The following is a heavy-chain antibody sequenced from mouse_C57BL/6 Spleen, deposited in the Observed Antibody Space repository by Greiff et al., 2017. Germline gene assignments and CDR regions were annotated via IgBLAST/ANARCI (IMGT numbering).Heavy chain of an antibody. Sequence: VQLQQSGAELVKPGASVKLSCKASGYTFTEYTIHWVKQRSGQGLEWIGWFYPGSGSIKYNEKFKDKATLTADKSSSTVYMELSRLTSEDSAVYFCARHEVGYYGSSHWYFDVWGTGTTVTVSS. CDR1: GYTFTEYT. D-gene: IGHD1-1*01. CDR3: ARHEVGYYGSSHWYFDV. J-gene: IGHJ1*03. CDR2: FYPGSGSI. V-gene: IGHV1-62-2*01.